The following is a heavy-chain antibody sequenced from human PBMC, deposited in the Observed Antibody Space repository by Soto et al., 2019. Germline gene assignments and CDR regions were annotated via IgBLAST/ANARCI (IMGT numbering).Heavy chain of an antibody. J-gene: IGHJ4*02. V-gene: IGHV3-33*01. CDR1: GLTFKTSG. Sequence: GGSLRLSCAVSGLTFKTSGMHWVRQAPGKGLGWVAAIWYDGSNKYYADSVKGRFTISRDNSKNTLYLQMNSLRPEDTAVYYCAREALRHYFDDWGQGTLVTVSS. CDR3: AREALRHYFDD. CDR2: IWYDGSNK.